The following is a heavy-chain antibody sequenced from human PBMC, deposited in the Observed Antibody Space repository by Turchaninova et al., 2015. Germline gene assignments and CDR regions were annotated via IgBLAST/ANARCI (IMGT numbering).Heavy chain of an antibody. J-gene: IGHJ6*02. Sequence: EVQLVQSGAEVKKPGASLKIACKGSGYSCTTYWIGWVRQMPGKGLEWMVIIYPGDSDTKYSPSFQGQVTISADKYISTAYLQWSSLKASDTAMYYCARRLYSNGMDVWGQGTTVTVSS. CDR1: GYSCTTYW. V-gene: IGHV5-51*01. CDR2: IYPGDSDT. CDR3: ARRLYSNGMDV. D-gene: IGHD2-21*01.